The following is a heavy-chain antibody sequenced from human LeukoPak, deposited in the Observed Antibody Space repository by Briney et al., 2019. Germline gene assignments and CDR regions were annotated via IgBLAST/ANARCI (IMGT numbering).Heavy chain of an antibody. J-gene: IGHJ4*02. CDR1: GFTFDDYA. Sequence: PGGSLRLSCAASGFTFDDYAMHWVRQAPGKGLEWVSGTSWNSGSIGYADSVKGRFTISRDNAKNSLYLQMNSLRAEDTALYYCAKDSSSWYRYFDYWGQGTLVTVSS. CDR2: TSWNSGSI. V-gene: IGHV3-9*01. CDR3: AKDSSSWYRYFDY. D-gene: IGHD6-13*01.